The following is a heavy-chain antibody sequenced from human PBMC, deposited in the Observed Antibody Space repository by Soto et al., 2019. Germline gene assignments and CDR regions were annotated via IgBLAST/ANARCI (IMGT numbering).Heavy chain of an antibody. D-gene: IGHD4-17*01. CDR1: GFTFSSYA. CDR2: ISYDGSNK. CDR3: ATPPTVTEADWFDP. V-gene: IGHV3-30-3*01. J-gene: IGHJ5*02. Sequence: QVQLVESGGGVVQPGRSLRLSCAASGFTFSSYAMHWVRQAPGKGLEWVAVISYDGSNKYYADSVKGRFTISRDNSKNTLYLQMNSLRAEDTAVYYCATPPTVTEADWFDPLGQGTLVTVSS.